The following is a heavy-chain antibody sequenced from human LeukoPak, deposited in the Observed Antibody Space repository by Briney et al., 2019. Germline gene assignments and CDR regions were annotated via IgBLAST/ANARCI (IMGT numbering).Heavy chain of an antibody. Sequence: GGSLRLSCAASGFTFSSYGMHWVRQAPGKGLEWVAFMRYDGSNKYYADSVKGRFTISRDNSKNTLYLQMNSLRAEDTAVYYCAKVGHYSSSWDFDYWGQGTLVTVSS. V-gene: IGHV3-30*02. CDR2: MRYDGSNK. D-gene: IGHD6-13*01. J-gene: IGHJ4*02. CDR1: GFTFSSYG. CDR3: AKVGHYSSSWDFDY.